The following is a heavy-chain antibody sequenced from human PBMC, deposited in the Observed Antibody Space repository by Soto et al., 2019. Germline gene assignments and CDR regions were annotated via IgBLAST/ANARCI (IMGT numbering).Heavy chain of an antibody. J-gene: IGHJ3*02. D-gene: IGHD3-22*01. V-gene: IGHV4-59*01. CDR3: ARKIEYYYNSSGDYYGFDI. CDR2: FYHSGTT. CDR1: GDSIKNYF. Sequence: SETLSLTCPVSGDSIKNYFWSWVRQPPGKGLEWIGHFYHSGTTNYSPALKSRVTISIDQSKNQFSLRLNSVTAADTAVYFCARKIEYYYNSSGDYYGFDIWGQGTMDTVSS.